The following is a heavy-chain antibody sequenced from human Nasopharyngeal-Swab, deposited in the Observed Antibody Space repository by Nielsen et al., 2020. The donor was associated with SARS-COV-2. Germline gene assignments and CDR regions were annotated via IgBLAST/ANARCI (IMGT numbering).Heavy chain of an antibody. Sequence: GGSLRLSCAASGFTFTSYALHWVRQAPGKGLEWVAAISHDGNNKYYANSVKGRFTISRDNAKNTLYLQMNSLRAEDTAVYYCARDSNWEIFDYWGLGTLVTVSS. D-gene: IGHD7-27*01. V-gene: IGHV3-30-3*01. CDR1: GFTFTSYA. CDR3: ARDSNWEIFDY. CDR2: ISHDGNNK. J-gene: IGHJ4*02.